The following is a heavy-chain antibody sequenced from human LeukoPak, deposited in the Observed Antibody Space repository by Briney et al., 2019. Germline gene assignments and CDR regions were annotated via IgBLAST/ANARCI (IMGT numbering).Heavy chain of an antibody. CDR1: GFTFNNYW. CDR2: IKQDESEK. Sequence: PGGSLRLSCAASGFTFNNYWMSWFRQAPGKGREWVANIKQDESEKNYVDSVKGRFTISRDNVKNSLYLQMNSLRAEDTAVYSCARVNDYDSGSLYRPIDYWGQGTLVTVSS. D-gene: IGHD3-10*01. V-gene: IGHV3-7*01. J-gene: IGHJ4*02. CDR3: ARVNDYDSGSLYRPIDY.